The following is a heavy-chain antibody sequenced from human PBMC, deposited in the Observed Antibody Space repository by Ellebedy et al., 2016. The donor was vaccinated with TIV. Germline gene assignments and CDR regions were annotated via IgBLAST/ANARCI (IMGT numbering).Heavy chain of an antibody. CDR3: ARLYFDISTGFYRDS. V-gene: IGHV4-39*01. J-gene: IGHJ4*02. CDR1: GGSITSSIYY. Sequence: SETLSLTCTVSGGSITSSIYYWGWIRQPPQKGLQWIGSTHYTGSTYYNPSLKSQLTISVDTSKNQFSLNLSSVTAADTAVYYCARLYFDISTGFYRDSWGPGTLVTVSS. D-gene: IGHD3-9*01. CDR2: THYTGST.